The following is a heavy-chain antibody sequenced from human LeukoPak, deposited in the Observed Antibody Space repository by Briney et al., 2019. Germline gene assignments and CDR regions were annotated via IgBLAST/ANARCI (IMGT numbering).Heavy chain of an antibody. D-gene: IGHD5-12*01. CDR3: ARGYAPLFSGDY. CDR1: GFTFSSYW. V-gene: IGHV3-7*03. J-gene: IGHJ4*02. CDR2: INQDGSEE. Sequence: GGSLRLSCAASGFTFSSYWMSWVRQAPGKGLEWVANINQDGSEEYYVDSVKGRFTISRDNAKNSLYLQMNSLRSDDTAVYYCARGYAPLFSGDYWGQGTLVTVSS.